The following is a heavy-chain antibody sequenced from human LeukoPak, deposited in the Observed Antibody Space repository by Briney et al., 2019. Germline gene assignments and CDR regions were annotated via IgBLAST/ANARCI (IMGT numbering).Heavy chain of an antibody. CDR1: GYSFTSYW. CDR2: IDPSDSYT. Sequence: PGESLKISCTGSGYSFTSYWISWVRQMPGKGLEWMGRIDPSDSYTNYSPSFQGHVTISADKSISTAYLQWSSLKASDTAMYYCARGITMVRGVLTYYFDYWGLGTLVTVSS. V-gene: IGHV5-10-1*01. J-gene: IGHJ4*02. CDR3: ARGITMVRGVLTYYFDY. D-gene: IGHD3-10*01.